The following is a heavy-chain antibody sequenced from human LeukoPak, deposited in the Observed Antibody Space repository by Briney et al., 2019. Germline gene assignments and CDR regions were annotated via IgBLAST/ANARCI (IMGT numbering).Heavy chain of an antibody. V-gene: IGHV4-39*01. Sequence: PSETLSLTCSVSGGSISSGGYYWGWIRQPPGKGLEWIGSIYYSGSTYYNPSLKSRVTISVDTSKNQFSLKLSSVTAADTAVYYCARRRIQGYCSSTSCNWFDPWGQGTLVTVSS. CDR3: ARRRIQGYCSSTSCNWFDP. CDR2: IYYSGST. CDR1: GGSISSGGYY. J-gene: IGHJ5*02. D-gene: IGHD2-2*01.